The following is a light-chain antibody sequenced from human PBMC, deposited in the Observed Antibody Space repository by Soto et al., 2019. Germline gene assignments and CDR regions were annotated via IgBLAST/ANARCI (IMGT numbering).Light chain of an antibody. CDR1: QSVRNN. V-gene: IGKV3-15*01. Sequence: EILMTQSPGTLSASPGERVVLSCRASQSVRNNLAWYQQKSGQGPRLLIYGASSRATGIPSRFSGSGSGTDFTLTINPLQSEDLRLYCHHYDNEAGTFGGGTKVEIK. CDR2: GAS. J-gene: IGKJ4*01. CDR3: HHYDNEAGT.